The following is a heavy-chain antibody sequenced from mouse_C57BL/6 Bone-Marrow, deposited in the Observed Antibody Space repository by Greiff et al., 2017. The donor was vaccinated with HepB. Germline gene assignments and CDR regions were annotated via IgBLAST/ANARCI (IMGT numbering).Heavy chain of an antibody. CDR2: ISDGGSYT. D-gene: IGHD1-3*01. J-gene: IGHJ3*01. V-gene: IGHV5-4*03. Sequence: EVMLVDSGGGLVKPGGSLKLSCAASGFTFSSYAMSWVRQTPEKRLEWVATISDGGSYTYYPDNVKGRFTISRDNAKNNLYLQMSHLKSEDTAMYYCAAGLYSSAYWGQGTLVTVSA. CDR3: AAGLYSSAY. CDR1: GFTFSSYA.